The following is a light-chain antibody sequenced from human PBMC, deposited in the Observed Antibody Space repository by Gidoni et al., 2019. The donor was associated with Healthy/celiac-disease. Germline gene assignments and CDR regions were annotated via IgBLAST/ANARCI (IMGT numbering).Light chain of an antibody. CDR1: QSISSW. J-gene: IGKJ2*04. CDR3: QQYNSYSMCS. CDR2: KAS. V-gene: IGKV1-5*03. Sequence: DIQITQSPSTLSASVGDRVTITCRASQSISSWLAWYQQKPGKAPKLLIYKASSLESGVPSRFSGSGSGTEFTLTISSLQPDDFATYYCQQYNSYSMCSFGQGTKLEIK.